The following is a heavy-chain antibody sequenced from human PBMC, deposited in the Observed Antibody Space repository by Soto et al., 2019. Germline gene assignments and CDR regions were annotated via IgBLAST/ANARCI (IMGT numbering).Heavy chain of an antibody. CDR1: GGSFSGYY. J-gene: IGHJ6*02. Sequence: QVQLQQWGAGLLKPSETLSLTCAVYGGSFSGYYWSWIRQPPGKGLEWIGEINHSGSTNYNPSLKSRVTISVDTSKNQFSLKLSSVTAADKAVYYCARLRPHHYYYGMDVWGQGTTVTVSS. V-gene: IGHV4-34*01. CDR2: INHSGST. CDR3: ARLRPHHYYYGMDV.